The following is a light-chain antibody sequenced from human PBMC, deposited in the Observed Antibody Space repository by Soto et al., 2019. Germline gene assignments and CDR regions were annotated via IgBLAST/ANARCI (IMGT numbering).Light chain of an antibody. Sequence: AIRMTQSPSSLSASTGDRVTITCRASQGISSYLAWYQQKPGKAPKLLIYAASTLQSGVPSRFSGSGSGTDVTLTISCLQSEDFATYYCQLYYSYPYTYGQGTKLEIK. CDR3: QLYYSYPYT. V-gene: IGKV1-8*01. J-gene: IGKJ2*01. CDR2: AAS. CDR1: QGISSY.